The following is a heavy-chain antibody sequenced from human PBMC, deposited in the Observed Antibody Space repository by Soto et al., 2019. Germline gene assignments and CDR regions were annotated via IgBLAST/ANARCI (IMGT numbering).Heavy chain of an antibody. D-gene: IGHD1-26*01. V-gene: IGHV5-51*01. CDR3: ARGSRPPTYYFEY. Sequence: PGESLKISCKGSGYGFSSYWIGWVRQMPGKGLELMGIMYPGDSDTRYSPSFQGQVTISADKSISTAYLQWSSLKASDSAIYYCARGSRPPTYYFEYWGQGTLVTVSS. CDR2: MYPGDSDT. J-gene: IGHJ4*02. CDR1: GYGFSSYW.